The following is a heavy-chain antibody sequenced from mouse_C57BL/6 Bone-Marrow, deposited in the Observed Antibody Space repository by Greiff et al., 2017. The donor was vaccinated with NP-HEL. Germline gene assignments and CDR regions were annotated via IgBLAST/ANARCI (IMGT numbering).Heavy chain of an antibody. J-gene: IGHJ3*01. Sequence: QVQLQQSGAELVRPGASVKLSCKASGYTFTDYYINWVKQRPGQGLEWIARIYPGSGNTYYNQKFKGKATLTADKSSSTAYMQLSSLTSEDSAVYYCALTGLTYWGQGTLVTVSA. D-gene: IGHD4-1*01. CDR1: GYTFTDYY. CDR2: IYPGSGNT. V-gene: IGHV1-76*01. CDR3: ALTGLTY.